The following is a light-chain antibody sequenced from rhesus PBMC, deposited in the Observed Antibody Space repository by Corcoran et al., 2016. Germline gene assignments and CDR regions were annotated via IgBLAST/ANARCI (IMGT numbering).Light chain of an antibody. Sequence: DIQMTQSPSSLSASVGDTVTITCRASQSISSWLAWYQQKPGKAPKVLIYKASSLQSGVPSRFSGNGSSTDFTLTISSLQSEAFATYYCQQYSNSPPTFGQGTKVEIK. V-gene: IGKV1-22*01. CDR2: KAS. J-gene: IGKJ1*01. CDR3: QQYSNSPPT. CDR1: QSISSW.